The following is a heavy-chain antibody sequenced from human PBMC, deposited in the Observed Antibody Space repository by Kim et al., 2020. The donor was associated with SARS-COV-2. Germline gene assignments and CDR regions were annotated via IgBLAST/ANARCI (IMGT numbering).Heavy chain of an antibody. V-gene: IGHV3-49*03. CDR2: ITSNLYGGTP. J-gene: IGHJ4*02. CDR3: TRDQCLACWELLGFHL. D-gene: IGHD1-26*01. Sequence: GGSLRLSCAASGFTSGNYAMSWFRQPPGKGLEWVGFITSNLYGGTPEYAASVKGRFTNPIDDSKNIAYFQMNSLKTEDTAVYYCTRDQCLACWELLGFHLWCEGPLVTVS. CDR1: GFTSGNYA.